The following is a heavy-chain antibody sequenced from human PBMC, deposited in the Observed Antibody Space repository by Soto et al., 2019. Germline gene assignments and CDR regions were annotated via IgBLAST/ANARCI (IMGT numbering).Heavy chain of an antibody. J-gene: IGHJ4*02. Sequence: QVQLQQWGAGLLKPSETLSLTCAVYGGSFSGYYWSWIRQPPGKGLEWIGEINHSGSTNYNPSLKSRVIISVDTSKNQFSLKLSSVTAADTAVYYCASLPLTGYVDFDYWGQGTLVTVSS. CDR3: ASLPLTGYVDFDY. CDR2: INHSGST. CDR1: GGSFSGYY. V-gene: IGHV4-34*01. D-gene: IGHD3-9*01.